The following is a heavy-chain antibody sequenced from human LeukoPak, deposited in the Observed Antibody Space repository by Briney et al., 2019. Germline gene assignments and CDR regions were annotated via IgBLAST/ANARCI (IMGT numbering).Heavy chain of an antibody. Sequence: PGGSLRLSCAASGFTFSSYWVHWVRQAPGKGLVWVSRINSDGSSTSYADSVKGRFTISRDNAKNTLYLQMNSLRAEDTAVYYCAIDSSGWTTFDYWGQGTLVTVSS. J-gene: IGHJ4*02. D-gene: IGHD6-19*01. CDR2: INSDGSST. V-gene: IGHV3-74*01. CDR3: AIDSSGWTTFDY. CDR1: GFTFSSYW.